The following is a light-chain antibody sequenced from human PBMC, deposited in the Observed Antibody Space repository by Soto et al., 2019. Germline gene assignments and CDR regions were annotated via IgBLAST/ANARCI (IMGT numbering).Light chain of an antibody. CDR1: QDIGTS. Sequence: AILMTQSPSSFSASTGDRVTISCRASQDIGTSLAWYQQKPGKAPKLLISGASTLQIGVPSRFSGSGSGTDFTLTINYLQSEDFATYLCQHFHTHPPTFGQGTKVEF. CDR3: QHFHTHPPT. J-gene: IGKJ1*01. V-gene: IGKV1-8*01. CDR2: GAS.